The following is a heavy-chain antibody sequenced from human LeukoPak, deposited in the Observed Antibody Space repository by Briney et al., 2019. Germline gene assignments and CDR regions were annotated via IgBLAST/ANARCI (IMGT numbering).Heavy chain of an antibody. Sequence: SETLSLTCTVSGGSISSYYWSWIRQPPGKGLEWIGYIYYSGSTNYNPSLKSRVTISVDTSKNQFSLKLSSVTAADTAVYYCAYSSGYTIFDYWGQGTLVTVSS. CDR3: AYSSGYTIFDY. J-gene: IGHJ4*02. CDR1: GGSISSYY. D-gene: IGHD3-22*01. V-gene: IGHV4-59*08. CDR2: IYYSGST.